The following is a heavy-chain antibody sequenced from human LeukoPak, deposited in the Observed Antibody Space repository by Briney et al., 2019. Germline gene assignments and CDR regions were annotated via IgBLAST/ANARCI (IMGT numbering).Heavy chain of an antibody. CDR2: INSDGSEG. J-gene: IGHJ5*02. V-gene: IGHV3-7*03. Sequence: PGGSLRLSCAVSGFTFSGFWMSWSRQAPGKGLEWVASINSDGSEGYYADVVKGRFTISRDNAKNSLYLQINSLRAEDTAVYYCARDAYDSSGYAWSQGSLVTVSS. CDR3: ARDAYDSSGYA. D-gene: IGHD3-22*01. CDR1: GFTFSGFW.